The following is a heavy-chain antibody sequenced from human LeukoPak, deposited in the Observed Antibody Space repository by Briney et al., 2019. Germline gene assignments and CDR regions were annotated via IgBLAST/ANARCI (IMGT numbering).Heavy chain of an antibody. D-gene: IGHD3-22*01. CDR2: IYHSGST. CDR3: ARLVSYYYDSSGYYNFDY. V-gene: IGHV4-59*12. J-gene: IGHJ4*02. Sequence: SSETLSLTCTVSGGSISSYYWSWIRQPPGKGLEWIGYIYHSGSTKYNPSLKSRVTISVDTSKNQFSLKLSSVTAADTAVYYCARLVSYYYDSSGYYNFDYWGQGTLVTVSS. CDR1: GGSISSYY.